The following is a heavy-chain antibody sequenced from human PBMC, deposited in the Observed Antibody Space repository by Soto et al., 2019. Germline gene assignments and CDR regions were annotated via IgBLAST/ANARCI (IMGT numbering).Heavy chain of an antibody. J-gene: IGHJ4*02. CDR2: IYFDGNA. D-gene: IGHD6-19*01. Sequence: SETLSLTCSVSGASLSSGEHYWNWIRQPPGKGLEWIGYIYFDGNAYYHPSLKSRVTISMDMSKNQFSLRMTSVTAADTAVYYCARAGGLGAVAVDYWGQGTLVTVSS. CDR1: GASLSSGEHY. V-gene: IGHV4-30-4*01. CDR3: ARAGGLGAVAVDY.